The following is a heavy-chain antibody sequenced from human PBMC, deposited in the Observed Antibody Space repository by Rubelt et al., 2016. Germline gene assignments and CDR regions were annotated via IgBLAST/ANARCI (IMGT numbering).Heavy chain of an antibody. Sequence: EVQLVQSGAEVKKPGESLKISCKGSGYSFTSYWIGWVRQMPGKGLEWMGRIDPSDSYTNYSPSLQRHGTISADKSISTAYLQWSSLKASDTAMYYCAIYDFWSGYYLDYWGQGTLVTVSS. J-gene: IGHJ4*02. CDR3: AIYDFWSGYYLDY. CDR1: GYSFTSYW. D-gene: IGHD3-3*01. CDR2: IDPSDSYT. V-gene: IGHV5-10-1*01.